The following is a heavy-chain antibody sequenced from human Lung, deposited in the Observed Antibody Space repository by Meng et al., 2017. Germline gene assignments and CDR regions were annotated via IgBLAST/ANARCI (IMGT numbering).Heavy chain of an antibody. D-gene: IGHD6-19*01. CDR3: ARSQQWLDS. CDR1: GDSVSSNSAV. Sequence: QVHLQQSGPGLVKPSQTLSPTCAISGDSVSSNSAVWNWIRQSPSRGLEWLGRTYYRSKWYNGYAVSVRSRITINPDTSKNQFSLQLNSVTPEDTAVYYCARSQQWLDSWGQGTLVTVSS. J-gene: IGHJ4*02. V-gene: IGHV6-1*01. CDR2: TYYRSKWYN.